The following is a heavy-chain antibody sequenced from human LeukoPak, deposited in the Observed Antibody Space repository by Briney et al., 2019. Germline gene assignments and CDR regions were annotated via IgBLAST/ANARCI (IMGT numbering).Heavy chain of an antibody. CDR3: AKKSCSSTSCYEDV. CDR2: TSGSGDNT. CDR1: GFTFSSCA. J-gene: IGHJ6*04. D-gene: IGHD2-2*01. Sequence: GGSLRLSCAASGFTFSSCAMSWVRQAPGKGLEWVSATSGSGDNTDYTDSVKGRFTISRDNSKNTLYLQMNSLRAEDTAVYYCAKKSCSSTSCYEDVWGKGTTVTVSS. V-gene: IGHV3-23*01.